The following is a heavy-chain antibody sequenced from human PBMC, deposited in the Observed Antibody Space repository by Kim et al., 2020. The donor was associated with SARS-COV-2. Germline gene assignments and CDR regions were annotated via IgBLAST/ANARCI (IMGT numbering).Heavy chain of an antibody. D-gene: IGHD6-13*01. Sequence: LKGRVTIAVDTCKNQFSLKLSSVTAADTAVYYCARGLSVSSWYARISFDYWGQGTLVTVSS. J-gene: IGHJ4*02. V-gene: IGHV4-34*01. CDR3: ARGLSVSSWYARISFDY.